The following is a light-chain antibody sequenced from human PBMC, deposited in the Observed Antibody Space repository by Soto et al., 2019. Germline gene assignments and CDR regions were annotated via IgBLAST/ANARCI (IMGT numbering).Light chain of an antibody. CDR2: EVT. CDR3: SSYGGSNNVI. Sequence: QSALTQPPSASGSPGQSVTISCTGTSSDVGGYNFVSWYQQHPGKAPKLIIYEVTKRPSGVPDRFSGPKSGDTASLTVSGLQAEDEADYYCSSYGGSNNVIFGGGTKLTVL. V-gene: IGLV2-8*01. CDR1: SSDVGGYNF. J-gene: IGLJ2*01.